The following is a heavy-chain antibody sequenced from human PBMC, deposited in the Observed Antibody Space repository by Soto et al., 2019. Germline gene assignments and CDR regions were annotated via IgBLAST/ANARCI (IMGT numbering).Heavy chain of an antibody. CDR3: TRVAPDLDYFDY. CDR1: GFTFGDYA. V-gene: IGHV3-49*03. Sequence: GVLRLSCTASGFTFGDYAMSWFRQAPGKGLEWVGFIRSKAYGGTTEYAASVKGRFTISRDDSKSIAYLQMNSLKTEDTAVYYCTRVAPDLDYFDYWGQGTLVTVSS. J-gene: IGHJ4*02. D-gene: IGHD3-16*01. CDR2: IRSKAYGGTT.